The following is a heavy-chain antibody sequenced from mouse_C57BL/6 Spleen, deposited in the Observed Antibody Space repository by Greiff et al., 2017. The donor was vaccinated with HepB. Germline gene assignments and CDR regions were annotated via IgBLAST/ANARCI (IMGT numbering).Heavy chain of an antibody. J-gene: IGHJ3*01. D-gene: IGHD2-2*01. CDR1: GYAFSSSW. CDR2: IYPGDGDT. V-gene: IGHV1-82*01. CDR3: ARGGYYGYPLFAY. Sequence: VKLVESGPELVKPGASVKISCKASGYAFSSSWMNWVKQRPGKGLEWIGRIYPGDGDTNYNRKFKGKATLTADKSSSTAYMHLSSLTSEDSAVYFCARGGYYGYPLFAYWGQGTLVTVSA.